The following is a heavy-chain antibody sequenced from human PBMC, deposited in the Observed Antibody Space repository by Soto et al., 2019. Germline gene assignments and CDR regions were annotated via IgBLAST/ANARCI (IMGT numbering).Heavy chain of an antibody. CDR2: ISAYNGDT. J-gene: IGHJ4*02. V-gene: IGHV1-18*04. CDR1: GYTFTSHG. D-gene: IGHD1-1*01. Sequence: ASVKVSCKTSGYTFTSHGISWVRWAPGRGLEWMGWISAYNGDTKYAQRVQDRVSMTTDTSTATAYIELRSLRFDDTAIYFCARIHWQTDYLEGFDLWGQGPTVTV. CDR3: ARIHWQTDYLEGFDL.